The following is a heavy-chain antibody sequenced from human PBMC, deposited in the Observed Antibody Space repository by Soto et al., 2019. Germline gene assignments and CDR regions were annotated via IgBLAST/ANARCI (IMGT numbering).Heavy chain of an antibody. V-gene: IGHV4-39*01. Sequence: SETLSLTCTVSGGSISSSSYYWGWIRQPPGKGLEWIGSIYDSGSTYYNPSLKSRVTISVDTSKNQFSLKLGSVTAADTAVYYCARQLLWFGEDSNWFDPWGQGTLVTVSS. CDR1: GGSISSSSYY. CDR3: ARQLLWFGEDSNWFDP. J-gene: IGHJ5*02. CDR2: IYDSGST. D-gene: IGHD3-10*01.